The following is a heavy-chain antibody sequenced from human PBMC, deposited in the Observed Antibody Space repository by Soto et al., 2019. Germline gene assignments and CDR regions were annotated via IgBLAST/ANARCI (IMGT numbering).Heavy chain of an antibody. V-gene: IGHV4-38-2*02. CDR2: IYHSGST. D-gene: IGHD4-4*01. CDR1: GYSISSGYY. J-gene: IGHJ5*02. CDR3: ARDIPYSTGLHWFDP. Sequence: PSETLSLTCAVSGYSISSGYYWGWIRQPPGKGLEWIGSIYHSGSTYYNPSLKSRVTISVDTSKNQFSLKLSSVTAADTAVYYCARDIPYSTGLHWFDPWGQGTLVTVSS.